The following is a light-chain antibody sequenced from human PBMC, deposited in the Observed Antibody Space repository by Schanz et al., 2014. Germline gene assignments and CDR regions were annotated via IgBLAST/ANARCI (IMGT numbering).Light chain of an antibody. CDR2: EVN. CDR3: CSYTTTTSL. V-gene: IGLV2-8*01. CDR1: SSDVGAYDY. J-gene: IGLJ2*01. Sequence: QSALNQPPSASGSPGQSVTISCTGTSSDVGAYDYVSWYQQHPGKVPKLIIYEVNKRPSGVPDRFSGSKSGNTASLTISGLQAEDEADYYCCSYTTTTSLFGGGTKLTVL.